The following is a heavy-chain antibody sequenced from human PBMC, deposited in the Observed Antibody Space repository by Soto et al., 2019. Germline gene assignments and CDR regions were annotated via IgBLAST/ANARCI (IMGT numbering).Heavy chain of an antibody. CDR3: GTNTAMVNDAFDI. D-gene: IGHD5-18*01. CDR2: IYYSGST. Sequence: SETLSLTCTVSGGSISSSSYYWGWIRQPPGKGLEWIGSIYYSGSTYYNPSLKSRVTLSVVTSKNQFSLKLSSVTAADTAVYYCGTNTAMVNDAFDIWGQGTMVTVSS. V-gene: IGHV4-39*01. J-gene: IGHJ3*02. CDR1: GGSISSSSYY.